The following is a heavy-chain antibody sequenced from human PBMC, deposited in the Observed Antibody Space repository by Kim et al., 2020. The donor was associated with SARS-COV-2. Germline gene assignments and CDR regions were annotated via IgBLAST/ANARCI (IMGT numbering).Heavy chain of an antibody. D-gene: IGHD3-3*01. J-gene: IGHJ3*02. V-gene: IGHV4-39*01. CDR1: GGSISSSSYY. Sequence: SETLSLTCTVSGGSISSSSYYWGWIRQPPGKGLEWIGSIYYSGSTYYNPSLKSRVTISVDTSKNQFSLKLSSVTAADTAVYYCARSGLKRITIFGVDPHDGNAFDSWGQGTMVTVSS. CDR2: IYYSGST. CDR3: ARSGLKRITIFGVDPHDGNAFDS.